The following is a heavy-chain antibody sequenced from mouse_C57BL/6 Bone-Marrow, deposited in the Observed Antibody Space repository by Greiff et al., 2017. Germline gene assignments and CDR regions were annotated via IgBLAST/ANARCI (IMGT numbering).Heavy chain of an antibody. J-gene: IGHJ3*01. Sequence: QVQLQQSGPELVKPGASVKISCKASGYAFSSSWMNWVKQRPGKGLEWIGRIYPGSGSTNYNEKFKSKATLTVDTSSSTAYMQLSSLTSEDSAVYYCARPGAWFAYWGQGTLVTVSA. D-gene: IGHD4-1*01. CDR1: GYAFSSSW. V-gene: IGHV1-82*01. CDR3: ARPGAWFAY. CDR2: IYPGSGST.